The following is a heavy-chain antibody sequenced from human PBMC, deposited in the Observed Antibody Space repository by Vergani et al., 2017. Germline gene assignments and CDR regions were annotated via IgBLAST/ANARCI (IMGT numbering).Heavy chain of an antibody. J-gene: IGHJ4*02. CDR3: ARAAGSGSYYPYYFDY. CDR1: GYTFTSYY. CDR2: INPSGGST. Sequence: QVQLVQSGAEVKKPGASVKVSCKASGYTFTSYYMHWVRQAPGQGLEWMGIINPSGGSTSYAQKFQGRVTMTRDTSTSTVYMELSSLRSEDTAVYYCARAAGSGSYYPYYFDYWGQGTLVTVSS. D-gene: IGHD3-10*01. V-gene: IGHV1-46*01.